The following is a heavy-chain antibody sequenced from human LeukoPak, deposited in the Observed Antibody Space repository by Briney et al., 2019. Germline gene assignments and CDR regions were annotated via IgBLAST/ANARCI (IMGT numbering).Heavy chain of an antibody. CDR2: IWYDGSNK. J-gene: IGHJ6*03. Sequence: GGSLRLSCAASGFTFSSYGMHWVRQAPGKGQEWVAVIWYDGSNKYYADSVKGRFTISRDNSKNTLYLQMNSLRAEDTAVYYCARDTGYSSSWYNYYYYMDVWGKGTTVTVSS. CDR1: GFTFSSYG. V-gene: IGHV3-33*01. D-gene: IGHD6-13*01. CDR3: ARDTGYSSSWYNYYYYMDV.